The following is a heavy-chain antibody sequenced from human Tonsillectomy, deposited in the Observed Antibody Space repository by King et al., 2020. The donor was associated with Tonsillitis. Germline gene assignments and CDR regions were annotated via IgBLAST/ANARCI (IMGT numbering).Heavy chain of an antibody. D-gene: IGHD2-2*01. CDR3: ARDPCSSNSCYWGAFDI. Sequence: VQLVESGGGLVQPGGSLRLSCAASGFTFSSYWMTWVRQAPGEGLEWVANIKQDGSQREYVDYVKGRFTISRANAENSLYLEMNSLRAEDTAMYYCARDPCSSNSCYWGAFDIWGQGTKVTVSS. V-gene: IGHV3-7*01. CDR1: GFTFSSYW. J-gene: IGHJ3*02. CDR2: IKQDGSQR.